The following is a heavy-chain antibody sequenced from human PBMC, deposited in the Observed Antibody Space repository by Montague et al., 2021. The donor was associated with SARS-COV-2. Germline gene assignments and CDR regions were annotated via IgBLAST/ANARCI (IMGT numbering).Heavy chain of an antibody. Sequence: SLRLSCAASGFTFSSCAMHWVRQAPGKGLEWVAVISYDGSNKYYADSVKGRFTISRDNSKNTLYLQMNSLRAEDTAVYYCANVLDSYGFYFDYWGQGTLVTVSS. J-gene: IGHJ4*02. CDR3: ANVLDSYGFYFDY. D-gene: IGHD5-18*01. CDR2: ISYDGSNK. V-gene: IGHV3-30*18. CDR1: GFTFSSCA.